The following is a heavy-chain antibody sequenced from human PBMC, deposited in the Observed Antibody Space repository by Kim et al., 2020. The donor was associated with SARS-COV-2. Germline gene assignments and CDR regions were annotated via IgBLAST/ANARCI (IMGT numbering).Heavy chain of an antibody. Sequence: KDSQKFHGRATIRKDTSANTAYMELNSLTTEDTAFYYCARDMNPTVYDYWGQGTLVTVSS. D-gene: IGHD4-4*01. V-gene: IGHV1-3*01. J-gene: IGHJ4*02. CDR3: ARDMNPTVYDY.